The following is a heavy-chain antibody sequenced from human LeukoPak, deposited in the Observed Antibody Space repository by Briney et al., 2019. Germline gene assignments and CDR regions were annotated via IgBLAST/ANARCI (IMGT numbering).Heavy chain of an antibody. D-gene: IGHD2-2*01. J-gene: IGHJ3*01. CDR2: ISGSAGDT. CDR1: GFTFSNYA. CDR3: AKSAYCSTTTCSLAW. Sequence: GGSLGLSCAASGFTFSNYAMSWVRQAPGKGLEWVSTISGSAGDTYYADSVKGRFTISRDNSKNTLYLQMNSLSAEDTAIYYCAKSAYCSTTTCSLAWGGQGSMVTVSS. V-gene: IGHV3-23*01.